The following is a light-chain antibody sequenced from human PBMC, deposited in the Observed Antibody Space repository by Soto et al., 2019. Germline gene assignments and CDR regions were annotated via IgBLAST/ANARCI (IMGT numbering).Light chain of an antibody. CDR1: QSITSTF. V-gene: IGKV3-20*01. J-gene: IGKJ5*01. Sequence: EIVLTQYPGTLSLSPGERATLSCRGSQSITSTFLAWYQLKPDRAPRLRIYGASSRATGIPDRFTGSGSGTDFSLTITRLETEDFAVYYCQQFGSSLPITFGQGTRLEIK. CDR2: GAS. CDR3: QQFGSSLPIT.